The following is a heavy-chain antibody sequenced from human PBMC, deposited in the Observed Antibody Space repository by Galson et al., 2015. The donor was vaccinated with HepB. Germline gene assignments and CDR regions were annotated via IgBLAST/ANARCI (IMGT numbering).Heavy chain of an antibody. V-gene: IGHV6-1*01. J-gene: IGHJ3*02. CDR3: AREKAELLWFGEPDAFDI. Sequence: CAISGDSVSSNSAAWNWIRQSPSRGLEWLGRTYYRSKWYNDYAVSVKSRITINPDTSKNQFSLQLNSVTPEDTAVYYCAREKAELLWFGEPDAFDIWGQGTMVTVSS. CDR2: TYYRSKWYN. D-gene: IGHD3-10*01. CDR1: GDSVSSNSAA.